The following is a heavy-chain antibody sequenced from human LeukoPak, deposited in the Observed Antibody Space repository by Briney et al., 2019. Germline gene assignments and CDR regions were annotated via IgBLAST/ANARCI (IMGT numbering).Heavy chain of an antibody. CDR1: GFTFSSYG. CDR2: ISYDGSNK. J-gene: IGHJ4*02. CDR3: AKPTGTHRY. V-gene: IGHV3-30*18. D-gene: IGHD1-1*01. Sequence: PGGSLRLSCAASGFTFSSYGMHWVRQAPGKGLEWVAVISYDGSNKYYADSVKGRFTISRDNSKNTLYLQMNSLRAEDTAVYYCAKPTGTHRYWGQGTLVTVSS.